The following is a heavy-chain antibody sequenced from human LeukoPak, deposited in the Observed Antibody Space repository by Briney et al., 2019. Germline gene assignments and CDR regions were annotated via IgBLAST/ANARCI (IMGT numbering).Heavy chain of an antibody. J-gene: IGHJ4*02. V-gene: IGHV3-48*04. CDR3: ARGGGYSSGWYSGYFDY. CDR1: GFTFSSYG. Sequence: GRSLRLSCAASGFTFSSYGMHWVRQAPGKGLEWVSYISSSGSTIYYADSVKGRFTISRDNAKNSLYLQMNSLRAEDTAVYYCARGGGYSSGWYSGYFDYWGQGTLVTVSS. CDR2: ISSSGSTI. D-gene: IGHD6-19*01.